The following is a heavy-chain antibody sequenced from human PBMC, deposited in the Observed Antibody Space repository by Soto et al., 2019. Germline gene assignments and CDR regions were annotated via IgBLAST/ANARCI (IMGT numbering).Heavy chain of an antibody. CDR3: ARLDPTQDRIDY. V-gene: IGHV5-51*01. CDR2: IFPADSDS. D-gene: IGHD2-15*01. J-gene: IGHJ4*02. CDR1: QYNFTNYW. Sequence: GESLKISCKGSQYNFTNYWVGWGRQMPGKGLEWMGIIFPADSDSRFNPSFRGQITISVDKSISTAFLQWTSLRASDTDMYYCARLDPTQDRIDYWGQGTLVTVSS.